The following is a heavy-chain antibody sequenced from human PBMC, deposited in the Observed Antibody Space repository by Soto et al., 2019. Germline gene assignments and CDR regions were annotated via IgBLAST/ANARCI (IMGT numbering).Heavy chain of an antibody. V-gene: IGHV1-18*01. CDR3: ARDAYSSGRGDP. CDR1: RYTFTSYG. Sequence: SVKVSFKASRYTFTSYGISWVRQAPGQGLEWMGWISAYNGNTNYAQKLQGRVTMTTDTSTSTAYMELRSLRSDDTAVYYCARDAYSSGRGDPWGQGTLVTVSS. CDR2: ISAYNGNT. D-gene: IGHD6-19*01. J-gene: IGHJ5*02.